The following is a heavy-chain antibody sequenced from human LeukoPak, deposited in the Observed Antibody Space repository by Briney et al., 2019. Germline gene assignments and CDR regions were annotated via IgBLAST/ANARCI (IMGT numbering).Heavy chain of an antibody. D-gene: IGHD6-6*01. J-gene: IGHJ4*02. CDR3: ARAAHRSQNLDY. V-gene: IGHV4-30-4*08. Sequence: SQTLSLTCTVSGGSISSGDYYWSWIRQPPGKGLEWIGYIYYGGSTYYNPSLKSRVTISVDTSKNQFSLKLSSVTAADTAVYYCARAAHRSQNLDYWGQGTRDTVSS. CDR2: IYYGGST. CDR1: GGSISSGDYY.